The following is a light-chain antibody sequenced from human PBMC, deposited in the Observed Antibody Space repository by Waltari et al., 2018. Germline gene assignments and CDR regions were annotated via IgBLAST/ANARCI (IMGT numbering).Light chain of an antibody. Sequence: EIVLTPSPGTLSLSPGERATLSCRASPGVGKYLAWYHQRPGQAPRLLLYHTSISATGIPDRFSGSGYGTDFSLTISRLEPEDFAVYYCQKYDFLPATFGQGTTVEIK. CDR1: PGVGKY. V-gene: IGKV3-20*01. CDR2: HTS. J-gene: IGKJ1*01. CDR3: QKYDFLPAT.